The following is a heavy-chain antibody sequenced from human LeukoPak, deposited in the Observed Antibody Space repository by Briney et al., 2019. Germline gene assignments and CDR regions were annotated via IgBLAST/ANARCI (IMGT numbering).Heavy chain of an antibody. D-gene: IGHD2-2*02. CDR2: IYTSGST. Sequence: SETLSLTCTVSGGSISSYYWSWIRQPAGKGLEWIGRIYTSGSTNYNPSLKSRVTMSVDTSKNQFSLKLSSVTAADTAVYYCARDRSGWYCSSTSCYTSNWFDPWGQGTLVTVSS. CDR3: ARDRSGWYCSSTSCYTSNWFDP. J-gene: IGHJ5*02. CDR1: GGSISSYY. V-gene: IGHV4-4*07.